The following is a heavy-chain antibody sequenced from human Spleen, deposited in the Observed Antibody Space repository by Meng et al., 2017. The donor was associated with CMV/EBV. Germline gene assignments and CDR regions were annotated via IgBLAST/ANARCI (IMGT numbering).Heavy chain of an antibody. Sequence: GGSLRLSCAASGFIFSSYWMHWVRQAPGKGLVWVARIDSDGSNTNYADSVKGRFTISRDNAKNSLYLQMNSLRAEDTALYYCARRTTGGIDYWGQGTLVTVSS. V-gene: IGHV3-74*01. CDR3: ARRTTGGIDY. D-gene: IGHD1-1*01. CDR1: GFIFSSYW. CDR2: IDSDGSNT. J-gene: IGHJ4*02.